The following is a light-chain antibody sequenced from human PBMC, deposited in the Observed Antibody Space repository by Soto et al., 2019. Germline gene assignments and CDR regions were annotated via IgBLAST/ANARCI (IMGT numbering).Light chain of an antibody. CDR2: EVN. CDR1: SSDVGAYKY. Sequence: QSVLTQPASVSGSPGQSITISCTGTSSDVGAYKYVSWYQQHPGKAPKVIIYEVNNRPSGVSSRFSGSKSGNTASLTISGLQTEDEADYYCSSYTSSFKGLFGGGTKLTVL. CDR3: SSYTSSFKGL. V-gene: IGLV2-14*01. J-gene: IGLJ2*01.